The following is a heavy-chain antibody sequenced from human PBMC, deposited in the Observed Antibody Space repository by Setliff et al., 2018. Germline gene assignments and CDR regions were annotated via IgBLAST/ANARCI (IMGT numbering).Heavy chain of an antibody. CDR1: GYTFTNYG. D-gene: IGHD3-10*01. Sequence: AALVKVSCKTSGYTFTNYGITWVRQAPGQGLEWMGWVTVYNGNTKYAQNLQGRLTLTTDISTSTAYMELGSLTTDDTAVYYCARVESMVRGKNILRHFDYWGQGIQVTV. V-gene: IGHV1-18*01. CDR3: ARVESMVRGKNILRHFDY. CDR2: VTVYNGNT. J-gene: IGHJ4*02.